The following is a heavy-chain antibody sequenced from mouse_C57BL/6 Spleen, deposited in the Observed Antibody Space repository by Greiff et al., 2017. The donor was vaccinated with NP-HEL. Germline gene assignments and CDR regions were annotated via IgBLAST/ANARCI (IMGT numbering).Heavy chain of an antibody. CDR2: IDPSDSET. J-gene: IGHJ2*01. Sequence: QVQLQQPGAELVRPGSSVKLSCKASGYTFTSYWMHWVKQRPIQGLEWIGNIDPSDSETHYNQKFKDKATLTVDKSSSTAYMQLSSLTSEDSAVYYCAREPFITTVVAGVDYWGQGATLTVSS. D-gene: IGHD1-1*01. V-gene: IGHV1-52*01. CDR1: GYTFTSYW. CDR3: AREPFITTVVAGVDY.